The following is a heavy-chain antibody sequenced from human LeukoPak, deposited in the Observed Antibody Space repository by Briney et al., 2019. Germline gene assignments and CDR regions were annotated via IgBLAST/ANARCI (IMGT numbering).Heavy chain of an antibody. CDR2: IKQDGSEK. Sequence: PGGSLRLSCAASGFTFSSYWMSWVRQAPGKGLEWVANIKQDGSEKYYVDSVKGRFTISRDNAKNPLYLQMNSLRAEDTAVYYCARDPNLGATLDWGQGTLVTVSS. CDR3: ARDPNLGATLD. J-gene: IGHJ4*02. D-gene: IGHD1-26*01. V-gene: IGHV3-7*01. CDR1: GFTFSSYW.